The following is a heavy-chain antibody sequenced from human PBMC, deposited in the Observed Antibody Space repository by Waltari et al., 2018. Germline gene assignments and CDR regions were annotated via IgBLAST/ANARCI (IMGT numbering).Heavy chain of an antibody. J-gene: IGHJ3*01. D-gene: IGHD2-15*01. CDR1: GVTLRPSW. CDR3: ARAGLLGAFDV. V-gene: IGHV3-74*03. CDR2: INNDGSST. Sequence: EVHLVESGGGLVQPGGSLRLSCSASGVTLRPSWIHWVRQTPGKGLMWVARINNDGSSTVYADSVKGRFTISRDDAKNTVSLQMNNLSAEDTALYYCARAGLLGAFDVWGQGTMVTVSS.